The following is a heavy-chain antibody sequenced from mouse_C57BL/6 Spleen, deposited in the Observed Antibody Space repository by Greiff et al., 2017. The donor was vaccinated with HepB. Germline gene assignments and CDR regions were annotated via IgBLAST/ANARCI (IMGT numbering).Heavy chain of an antibody. CDR2: IDPSDSYT. J-gene: IGHJ2*01. V-gene: IGHV1-59*01. CDR3: ASKDSNYVIDY. D-gene: IGHD2-5*01. Sequence: QVQLQQPGAELVRPGTSVKLSCKASGYTFTSYWMHWVKQRPGQGLEWIGVIDPSDSYTNYNQKFKGKATLTVDTSSSTAYMQLSSLTSEDSAVYYCASKDSNYVIDYWGQGTTLTVSS. CDR1: GYTFTSYW.